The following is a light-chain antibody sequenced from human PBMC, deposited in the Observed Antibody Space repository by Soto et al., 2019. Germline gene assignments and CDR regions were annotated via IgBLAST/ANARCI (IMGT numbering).Light chain of an antibody. V-gene: IGKV3-15*01. Sequence: EIVMTQSPATLSVSPGERATLSCRASQSVSSNLAWYQQKPGQPPRLLIYGASTRATGIPARFNGSGSGTEFTLTISSLQSEDFAVYYCQQYNNWPPMAFGQGTKVEIK. CDR3: QQYNNWPPMA. J-gene: IGKJ1*01. CDR2: GAS. CDR1: QSVSSN.